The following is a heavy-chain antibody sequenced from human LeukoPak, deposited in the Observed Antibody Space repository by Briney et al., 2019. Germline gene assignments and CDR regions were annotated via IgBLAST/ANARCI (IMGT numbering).Heavy chain of an antibody. CDR3: AKGYSSGWHNWFDP. J-gene: IGHJ5*02. V-gene: IGHV1-69*05. D-gene: IGHD6-19*01. CDR1: GCTFSSYA. Sequence: GASVKVSCKASGCTFSSYAISWVRQAPGQGLEWMGGIIPIFGTANYAQKFQGRVTITTDESTSTAYMELSRLRSEDTAVYYCAKGYSSGWHNWFDPWGQGTLVTVSS. CDR2: IIPIFGTA.